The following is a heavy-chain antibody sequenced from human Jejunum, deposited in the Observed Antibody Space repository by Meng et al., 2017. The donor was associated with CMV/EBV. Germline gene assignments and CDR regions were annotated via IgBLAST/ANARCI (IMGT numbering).Heavy chain of an antibody. CDR1: RFTLSPYV. CDR3: ARDPRFSGGWFDT. J-gene: IGHJ5*02. V-gene: IGHV3-30-3*01. D-gene: IGHD3-3*01. Sequence: ASRFTLSPYVMHCVRQAPGKGLEWVAVISHDGSNYYYADSVKGRFTISRDNSKNTLHLQMNSLRPEDTAVYYCARDPRFSGGWFDTWGQGTLVTVSS. CDR2: ISHDGSNY.